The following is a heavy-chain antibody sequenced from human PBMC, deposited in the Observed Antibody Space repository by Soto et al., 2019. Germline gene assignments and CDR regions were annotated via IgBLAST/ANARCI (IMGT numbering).Heavy chain of an antibody. D-gene: IGHD6-19*01. V-gene: IGHV1-18*04. J-gene: IGHJ5*02. CDR1: GYTFTSYG. Sequence: ASVKVSCKASGYTFTSYGISWVRQAPGQGLEWMGWISAYNGNTNYAQKLQGRVTMTTDTSTSTAYMELRSLRSDDTAVYYCARDRIGGREWLVTGWFDPWGQGTLVTVPS. CDR3: ARDRIGGREWLVTGWFDP. CDR2: ISAYNGNT.